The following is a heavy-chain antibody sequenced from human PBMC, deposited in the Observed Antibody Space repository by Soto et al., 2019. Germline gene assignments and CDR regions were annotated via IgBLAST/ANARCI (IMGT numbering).Heavy chain of an antibody. CDR2: INPSGGSA. Sequence: ASVKVSCKASGYTFTSYYMHWVRQAPGQGLEWMGIINPSGGSASYAQKFQGRVTMTRDTSTSTVYMELSSLRSEDTAVYYCASSKAAAGLFDCWGQGTLVTVYS. J-gene: IGHJ4*02. CDR3: ASSKAAAGLFDC. D-gene: IGHD6-13*01. V-gene: IGHV1-46*01. CDR1: GYTFTSYY.